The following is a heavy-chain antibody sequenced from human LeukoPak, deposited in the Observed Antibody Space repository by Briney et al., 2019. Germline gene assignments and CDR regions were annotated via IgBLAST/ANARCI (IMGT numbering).Heavy chain of an antibody. Sequence: GGSLRLSCAASGFTFSSYGMHWVRQAPGKGLEWVAFIRYDGSNKYYADSVKGRFTISRDNSKNTLYLQMNSLRAEDTAVYYCAKWKVGATTDQYFQHWGQGTLVTVSS. CDR1: GFTFSSYG. V-gene: IGHV3-30*02. D-gene: IGHD1-26*01. CDR3: AKWKVGATTDQYFQH. J-gene: IGHJ1*01. CDR2: IRYDGSNK.